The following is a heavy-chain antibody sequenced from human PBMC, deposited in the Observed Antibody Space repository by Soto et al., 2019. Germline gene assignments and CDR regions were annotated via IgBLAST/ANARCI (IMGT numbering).Heavy chain of an antibody. CDR3: ARMDHLVTY. CDR2: MWYDGTNE. J-gene: IGHJ4*02. Sequence: PGGSLRLSCAASGITFSRYGMHWVRQAPGKGLEWVAVMWYDGTNEYYADSVKGRFTISKDNSKNTLYLQMNSLRAEDTAVYYCARMDHLVTYLGQGTLVTVAS. V-gene: IGHV3-33*01. D-gene: IGHD6-6*01. CDR1: GITFSRYG.